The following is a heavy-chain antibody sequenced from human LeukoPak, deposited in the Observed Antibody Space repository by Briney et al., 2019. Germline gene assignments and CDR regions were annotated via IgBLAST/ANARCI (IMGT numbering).Heavy chain of an antibody. Sequence: GGSLRLSCAASGFTFRDHYMTWVRQAPGKGLEWVSVIYSGGSTYYADSVKGRFTISRDNSKNTLYLQMNSLRAEDTAVYYCARDPPNYGSGSSGSHDAFDIWGQGTMVTVSS. D-gene: IGHD3-10*01. CDR1: GFTFRDHY. CDR3: ARDPPNYGSGSSGSHDAFDI. V-gene: IGHV3-53*01. J-gene: IGHJ3*02. CDR2: IYSGGST.